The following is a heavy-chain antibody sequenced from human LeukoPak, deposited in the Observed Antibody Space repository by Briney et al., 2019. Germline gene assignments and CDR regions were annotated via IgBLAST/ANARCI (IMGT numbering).Heavy chain of an antibody. V-gene: IGHV3-48*03. J-gene: IGHJ6*02. CDR2: ISSSGSTI. Sequence: GGSLRLSCAASGFTFSSYEMNWVRQAPGKGLEWVSYISSSGSTIYYADSVKGRFTISRDNAKNSLYLQMNSLRAEDTAVYYFPKWLLNYIIMVYSPFTNYYGRTVWGQGTPVTVSS. D-gene: IGHD3/OR15-3a*01. CDR3: PKWLLNYIIMVYSPFTNYYGRTV. CDR1: GFTFSSYE.